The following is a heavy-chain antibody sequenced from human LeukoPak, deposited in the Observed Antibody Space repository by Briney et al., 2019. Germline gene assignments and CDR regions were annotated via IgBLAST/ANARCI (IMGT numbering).Heavy chain of an antibody. J-gene: IGHJ4*02. CDR2: INHSGST. V-gene: IGHV4-34*01. CDR1: GGSFSGYC. D-gene: IGHD3-3*01. CDR3: ARGMYYDFWSGSYYFDY. Sequence: SETLSLTCAVYGGSFSGYCWSWIRQPPGKGLEWIGEINHSGSTNYNPSLKSRVTISVDTSKNQFSLKLSSVTAADTAVYYCARGMYYDFWSGSYYFDYWGQGTLVTASS.